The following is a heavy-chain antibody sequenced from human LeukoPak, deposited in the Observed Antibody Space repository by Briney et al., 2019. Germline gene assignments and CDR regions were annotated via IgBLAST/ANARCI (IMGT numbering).Heavy chain of an antibody. CDR3: ARGGYSSSWYPNYDAFDI. D-gene: IGHD6-13*01. J-gene: IGHJ3*02. CDR2: MNPNSGNT. Sequence: GASVKVSCKGSGYTFTSYDINWVRQAPGQGLERVGWMNPNSGNTGYAQKFQGRVTMTSNTSITTAYMELSSLRSEDTAVYYCARGGYSSSWYPNYDAFDIWGQGTMVTVSS. V-gene: IGHV1-8*01. CDR1: GYTFTSYD.